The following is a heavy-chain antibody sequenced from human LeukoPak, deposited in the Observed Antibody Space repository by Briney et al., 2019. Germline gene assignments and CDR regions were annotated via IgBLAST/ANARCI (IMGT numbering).Heavy chain of an antibody. D-gene: IGHD4-17*01. V-gene: IGHV1-69*04. CDR1: GGTFSSYA. CDR2: IIPILGIA. CDR3: ARDWGLTTVTTYGYFDL. Sequence: RGSSVKVSCMASGGTFSSYAISWVRQAPGQGLEWMGRIIPILGIANYAQKFQGRVTITADKSTSTAYMELSSLRSEDTAVYYCARDWGLTTVTTYGYFDLWGRGTLVTVSS. J-gene: IGHJ2*01.